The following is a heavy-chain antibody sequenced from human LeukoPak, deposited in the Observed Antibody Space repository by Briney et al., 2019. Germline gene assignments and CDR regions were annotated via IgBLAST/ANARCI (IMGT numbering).Heavy chain of an antibody. Sequence: GGSLRLSCAASGFTFSSYGMHWVRQAPGKGLEWVAVISYDGSNKYYADSVKGRFTISRDNSKNTLYLQMNSLRAEDTAVYYCARVWYYDSSGYLDYWGQGTLVTVSS. D-gene: IGHD3-22*01. CDR3: ARVWYYDSSGYLDY. CDR2: ISYDGSNK. CDR1: GFTFSSYG. J-gene: IGHJ4*02. V-gene: IGHV3-30*03.